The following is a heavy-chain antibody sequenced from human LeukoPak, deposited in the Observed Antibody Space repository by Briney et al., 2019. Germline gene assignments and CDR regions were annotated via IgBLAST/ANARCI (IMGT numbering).Heavy chain of an antibody. CDR3: ASDRPIFGVVNPSGALYV. V-gene: IGHV1-46*01. Sequence: GASVKVSCKASGYTFTGYYMHWVRQAPGQGLEWMGIINPSGGSTSYAQKFQGRVTMTRDMSTSTVYMELSSLRSEDTAVYYCASDRPIFGVVNPSGALYVWGKGTTVTVSS. D-gene: IGHD3-3*01. CDR1: GYTFTGYY. J-gene: IGHJ6*04. CDR2: INPSGGST.